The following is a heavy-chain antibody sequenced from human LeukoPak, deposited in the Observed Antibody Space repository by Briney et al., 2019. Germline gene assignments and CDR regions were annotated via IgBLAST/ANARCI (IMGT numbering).Heavy chain of an antibody. D-gene: IGHD1-26*01. CDR3: ARVGAQPRDAFDI. J-gene: IGHJ3*02. Sequence: SVKVSCKASGGTFSSYAISWVRQAPGQGLEWMGGIIPIFGTANYAQKFQGRVTITADESTSTAYMELSSLRSEDTAVYYCARVGAQPRDAFDIWGQGTMVTVSS. V-gene: IGHV1-69*13. CDR1: GGTFSSYA. CDR2: IIPIFGTA.